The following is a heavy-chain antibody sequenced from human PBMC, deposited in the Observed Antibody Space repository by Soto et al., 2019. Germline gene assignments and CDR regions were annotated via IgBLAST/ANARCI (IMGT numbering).Heavy chain of an antibody. D-gene: IGHD3-10*01. V-gene: IGHV4-59*01. Sequence: SETLSLTCTVSGGSISSYYWSWIRQPPGKGLEWIGYIHHSGSTNYNPSLKSRVTISVDTSKNQFSLKLSSVTPADTAVYYCARVLGVRGVIIGPDYYYGMDVWGQGTTVTVSS. CDR3: ARVLGVRGVIIGPDYYYGMDV. J-gene: IGHJ6*02. CDR2: IHHSGST. CDR1: GGSISSYY.